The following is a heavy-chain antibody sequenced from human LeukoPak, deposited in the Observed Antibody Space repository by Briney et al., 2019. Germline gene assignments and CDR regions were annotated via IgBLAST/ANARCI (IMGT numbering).Heavy chain of an antibody. CDR1: GFTFSSYA. CDR3: AKSGDYYYYYYMDV. J-gene: IGHJ6*03. V-gene: IGHV3-23*01. D-gene: IGHD2-15*01. CDR2: ISGSGGST. Sequence: GGSLRLTCAASGFTFSSYAMSWVRQAPGKGLEWVSAISGSGGSTYYADSVKGRFTISRDNSKNTLYLQMNSLRAEDTAVYYCAKSGDYYYYYYMDVWGKGTTVTVSS.